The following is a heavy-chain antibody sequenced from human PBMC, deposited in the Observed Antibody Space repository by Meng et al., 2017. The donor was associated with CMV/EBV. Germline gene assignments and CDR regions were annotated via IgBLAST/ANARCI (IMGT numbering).Heavy chain of an antibody. CDR3: ARVTSELSPYCSSTSFYVEY. J-gene: IGHJ4*02. V-gene: IGHV5-51*01. CDR2: IYPGDSDT. Sequence: GEPLKISCKGSGYSFTSYWIGSVRQMPGKGLEWMGIIYPGDSDTRYSPSFQGKVTSSADKSISTAYLQWSSLKASDTAIHYCARVTSELSPYCSSTSFYVEYWGQGTLVTVSS. D-gene: IGHD2-2*01. CDR1: GYSFTSYW.